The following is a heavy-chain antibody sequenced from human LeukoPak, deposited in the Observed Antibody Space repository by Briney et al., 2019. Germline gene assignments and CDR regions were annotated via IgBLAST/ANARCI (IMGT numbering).Heavy chain of an antibody. CDR1: GGSLSSYY. D-gene: IGHD2-21*02. CDR2: IYTSGST. Sequence: SETLSLTCTVSGGSLSSYYWSWIRQPAGKGLEWIGRIYTSGSTNYNPSLKSRVTISVDTSKNQFSLKLSSVTAADTAVYYCATGGTRAYCGGDCYSYYYYGMDVWGQGTRVTVSS. J-gene: IGHJ6*02. V-gene: IGHV4-4*07. CDR3: ATGGTRAYCGGDCYSYYYYGMDV.